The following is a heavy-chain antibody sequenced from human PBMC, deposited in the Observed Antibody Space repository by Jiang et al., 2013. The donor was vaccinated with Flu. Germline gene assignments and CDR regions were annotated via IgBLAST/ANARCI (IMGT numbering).Heavy chain of an antibody. Sequence: GPGLVKPSQTLSLTCTVSGGSISSGGYYWSWIRQHPGKGLEWIGYIYYSGSTYYNPSLKSRVTISVDTSKNQFSLKLSSVTAADTAVYYCARGIRDGYNSRARRWLHFDIWGQGTMV. CDR2: IYYSGST. V-gene: IGHV4-31*03. D-gene: IGHD5-24*01. CDR1: GGSISSGGYY. CDR3: ARGIRDGYNSRARRWLHFDI. J-gene: IGHJ3*02.